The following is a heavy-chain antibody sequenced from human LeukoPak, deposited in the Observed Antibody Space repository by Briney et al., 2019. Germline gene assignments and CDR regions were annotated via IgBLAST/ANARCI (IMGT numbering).Heavy chain of an antibody. Sequence: SETLSLTCAVSGYSVSSDCYWGWIRQSPGTGLQWIASIHHRGTTHYNPSPRSRSTISLDTSKKHFSLKVNFVTAADTAVYYCARVFGFGVVTPYFDYWGQGTLVTVSS. CDR1: GYSVSSDCY. D-gene: IGHD3-3*01. CDR3: ARVFGFGVVTPYFDY. CDR2: IHHRGTT. V-gene: IGHV4-38-2*01. J-gene: IGHJ4*02.